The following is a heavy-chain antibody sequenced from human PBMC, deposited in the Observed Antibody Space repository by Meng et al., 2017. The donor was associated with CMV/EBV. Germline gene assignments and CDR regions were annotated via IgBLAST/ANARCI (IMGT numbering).Heavy chain of an antibody. D-gene: IGHD2-15*01. CDR2: IYTSGST. CDR1: GGSISSYY. V-gene: IGHV4-4*07. J-gene: IGHJ5*02. CDR3: ARSMVVAGDWFDP. Sequence: QVQLQESGTGLVKPSDTLPLTCTVSGGSISSYYWSWIRQPAGKGLEWIGRIYTSGSTNYNPSLKSRVTMSVDTSKNQFSLKLSSVTAADTAVYYCARSMVVAGDWFDPWGQGTLVTVSS.